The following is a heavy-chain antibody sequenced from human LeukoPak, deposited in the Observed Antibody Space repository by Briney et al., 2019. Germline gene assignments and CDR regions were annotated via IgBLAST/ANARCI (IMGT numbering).Heavy chain of an antibody. CDR2: ISYDGRNK. V-gene: IGHV3-30*03. Sequence: PGRSLRLSCAPSGFTFSSNGMHCVSQAQGKGLEWVVVISYDGRNKYYADSVKGRFTISRDDSKSTLYLQMNSLRAEDTAVYYCASNIGVAGSTHPFDYWGQGTLVTVSS. CDR1: GFTFSSNG. CDR3: ASNIGVAGSTHPFDY. D-gene: IGHD6-19*01. J-gene: IGHJ4*02.